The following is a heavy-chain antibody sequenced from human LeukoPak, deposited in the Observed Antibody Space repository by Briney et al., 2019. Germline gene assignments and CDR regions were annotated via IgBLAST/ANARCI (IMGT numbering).Heavy chain of an antibody. Sequence: SETLSLTCTVSGGSISSRYYYWGWIRQPPGKGLEWIGSIFYSGSTYYNPSLKSRVTISLDTSKNQFSLRLSSVTAADTAVYYCARHSAVTTFIFDYWGQGTLVTVSS. V-gene: IGHV4-39*01. J-gene: IGHJ4*02. CDR2: IFYSGST. CDR3: ARHSAVTTFIFDY. D-gene: IGHD4-17*01. CDR1: GGSISSRYYY.